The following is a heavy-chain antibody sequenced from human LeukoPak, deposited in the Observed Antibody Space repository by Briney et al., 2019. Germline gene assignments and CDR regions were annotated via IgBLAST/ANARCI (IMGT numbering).Heavy chain of an antibody. CDR2: ISDTAGST. D-gene: IGHD2-21*01. CDR1: GFSFSSYG. CDR3: TKFSGDWN. V-gene: IGHV3-23*01. Sequence: GGSLRLSCAASGFSFSSYGMSWVRQAPGKGLEWVSAISDTAGSTYYADSVKGRFTISRDNSKNTLYLQMNSLRAEDTAVYYCTKFSGDWNWGQGTLVTVSS. J-gene: IGHJ4*02.